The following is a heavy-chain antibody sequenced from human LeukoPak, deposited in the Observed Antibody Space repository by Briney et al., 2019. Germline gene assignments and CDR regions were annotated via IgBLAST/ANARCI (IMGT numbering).Heavy chain of an antibody. J-gene: IGHJ4*02. CDR1: GFTFDNYA. D-gene: IGHD3-10*01. CDR2: ISWNSGTI. V-gene: IGHV3-9*01. CDR3: AKDRPGGFDY. Sequence: SLRLSCAASGFTFDNYAMHWVPQAPGKGLEWVSGISWNSGTIGYADSVKGRLTISRDNAKNSLYLQMNSLRAEDTALYYCAKDRPGGFDYWGQGTLVTVSS.